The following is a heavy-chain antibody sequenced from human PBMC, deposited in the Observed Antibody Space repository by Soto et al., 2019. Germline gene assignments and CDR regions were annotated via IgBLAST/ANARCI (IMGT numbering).Heavy chain of an antibody. D-gene: IGHD2-2*01. CDR2: IIPILGIA. V-gene: IGHV1-69*02. Sequence: QAQLVQSGAEVKKPGSSVKVSCKASGGTFSSYTISWVRQAPGQGLEWMGRIIPILGIANYAQKFQGRVTITADKSTSTAYMELSSLRSEDTAVYYCASNLEYCSSTSCHDYWGQGTLVTVSS. CDR1: GGTFSSYT. J-gene: IGHJ4*02. CDR3: ASNLEYCSSTSCHDY.